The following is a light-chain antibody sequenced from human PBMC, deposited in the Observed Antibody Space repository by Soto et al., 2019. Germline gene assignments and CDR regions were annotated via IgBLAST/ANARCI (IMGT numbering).Light chain of an antibody. CDR1: QSVGRNF. CDR3: HQYAASPLT. V-gene: IGKV3-20*01. CDR2: GAY. Sequence: EIVLTQSPGTLSLYPGESTTLSCRASQSVGRNFLAWYQQKPGRAPRLLIHGAYYRATGVPDRFSGSGSETDFALTISRLEPEDLAVYYRHQYAASPLTFGGGTKVEI. J-gene: IGKJ4*01.